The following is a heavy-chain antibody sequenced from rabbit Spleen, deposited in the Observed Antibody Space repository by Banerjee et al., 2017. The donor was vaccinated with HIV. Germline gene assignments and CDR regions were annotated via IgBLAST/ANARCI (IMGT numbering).Heavy chain of an antibody. J-gene: IGHJ4*01. D-gene: IGHD2-1*01. CDR1: GFSFSNSYY. V-gene: IGHV1S40*01. CDR3: ARGSAAMTMVITGFYLSL. Sequence: QSLEESGGDLVKPEGSLTLTCTASGFSFSNSYYMCWVRQAPGKGLECIACIYADRSGSTYYANWAKGRFTISRTSSTTVTLEMTSLTAADTATYFCARGSAAMTMVITGFYLSLWGPGTLVPVS. CDR2: IYADRSGST.